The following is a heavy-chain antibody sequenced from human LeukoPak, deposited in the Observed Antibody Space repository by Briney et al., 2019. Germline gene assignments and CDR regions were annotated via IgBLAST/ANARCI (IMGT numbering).Heavy chain of an antibody. CDR1: GYKFTGYY. D-gene: IGHD5-18*01. Sequence: ASVKVSCKASGYKFTGYYMHWVRQAPGQGLEWMGWINPNSGDSHHAQKFQGRVTMTRDTSISAAYMELSRLRSDDTAVYYCAREIGGILVFDYWGQGTLVTVSS. CDR3: AREIGGILVFDY. V-gene: IGHV1-2*02. CDR2: INPNSGDS. J-gene: IGHJ4*02.